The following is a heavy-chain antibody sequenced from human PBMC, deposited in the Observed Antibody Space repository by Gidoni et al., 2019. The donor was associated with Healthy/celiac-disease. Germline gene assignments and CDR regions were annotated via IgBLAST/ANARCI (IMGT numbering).Heavy chain of an antibody. V-gene: IGHV1-24*01. J-gene: IGHJ3*02. D-gene: IGHD3-10*01. CDR1: GFTLTEPS. CDR2: FDPEDGET. CDR3: ATRSVAGASKRQDGFDI. Sequence: QVQLVQFGAAVKHPGPPVQVHCQVSGFTLTEPSMHWVRQAPGKGLEWLGGFDPEDGETIYAKKFQGRVTMTEDTSTDTAYMELSSLGSEETAVYYCATRSVAGASKRQDGFDIWGQGTMVTVSS.